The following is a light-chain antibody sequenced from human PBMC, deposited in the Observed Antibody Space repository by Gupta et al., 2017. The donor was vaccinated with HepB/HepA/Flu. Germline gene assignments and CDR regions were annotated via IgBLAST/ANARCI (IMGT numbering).Light chain of an antibody. CDR3: MQSLQHPRT. Sequence: DIVMTQSPLSLPVTPGEPASLSCRSSQSLLESNGYTYLDWYLQRPGQPPQLLIYLGSNRASGVPDRFSGGGSGTYYTLKISRVEATDVGVYYCMQSLQHPRTFGQGTKLEIK. CDR2: LGS. J-gene: IGKJ2*01. V-gene: IGKV2-28*01. CDR1: QSLLESNGYTY.